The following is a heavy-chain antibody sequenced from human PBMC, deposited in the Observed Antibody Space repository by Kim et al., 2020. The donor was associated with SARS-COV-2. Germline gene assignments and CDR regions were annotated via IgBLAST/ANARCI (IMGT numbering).Heavy chain of an antibody. J-gene: IGHJ2*01. CDR2: IGTAGDT. CDR1: GFTFSSYD. V-gene: IGHV3-13*04. D-gene: IGHD6-19*01. Sequence: GGSLRLSCAASGFTFSSYDMHWVRQATGKGLEWVSAIGTAGDTYYPGSVKGRFTISRENAKNSLYLQMNSLRAGDTAVYYCARAEIAVAGWGDWCFDLWGRGTLVTVSS. CDR3: ARAEIAVAGWGDWCFDL.